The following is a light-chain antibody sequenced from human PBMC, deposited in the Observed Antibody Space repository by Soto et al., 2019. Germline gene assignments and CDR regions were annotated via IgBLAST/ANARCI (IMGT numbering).Light chain of an antibody. CDR1: SSDVGGYNY. V-gene: IGLV2-14*03. Sequence: QSALTQPASVSGSPGQSITISCTGPSSDVGGYNYVFWYQHPPGKAPKLMIYDVTNRPSGVSNRFSGSKSGNTASLTISGLQAEDEADYYCTSYTSSSTYVFGTGTKLTVL. CDR3: TSYTSSSTYV. CDR2: DVT. J-gene: IGLJ1*01.